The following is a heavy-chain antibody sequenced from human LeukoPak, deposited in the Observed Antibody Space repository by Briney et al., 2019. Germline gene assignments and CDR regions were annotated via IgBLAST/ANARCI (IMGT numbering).Heavy chain of an antibody. CDR2: ISSASSYT. CDR3: ARGQYCTNGVCYDAFDI. Sequence: GGSLRLSCAASGFTFSDYYMSWIRQAPGKGLEWVSYISSASSYTSYADSVKGRFTIPRDNAKNSLYLQMNSLRAEDTAVYYCARGQYCTNGVCYDAFDIWGQGTTVTVSS. D-gene: IGHD2-8*01. J-gene: IGHJ3*02. V-gene: IGHV3-11*06. CDR1: GFTFSDYY.